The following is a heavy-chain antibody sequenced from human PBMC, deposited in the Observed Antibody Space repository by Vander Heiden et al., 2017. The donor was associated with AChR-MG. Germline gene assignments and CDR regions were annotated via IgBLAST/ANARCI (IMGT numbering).Heavy chain of an antibody. V-gene: IGHV4-61*02. D-gene: IGHD4-17*01. CDR1: GGSISSGNYY. CDR3: ARSDYGDYNFDY. CDR2: IYTSGTT. J-gene: IGHJ4*02. Sequence: QVQLQESGPGLVKPSQTLSPTCTVPGSGGSISSGNYYWSWIRQSAGKGLEWIGRIYTSGTTTYNPSLKSRVTMSVDPSNNQFSLKVTSVTAADTAVYYCARSDYGDYNFDYWGQGNLVTVSS.